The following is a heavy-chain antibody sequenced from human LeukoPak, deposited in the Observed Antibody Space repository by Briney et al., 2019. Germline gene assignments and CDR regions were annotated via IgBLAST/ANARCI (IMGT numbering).Heavy chain of an antibody. CDR1: GYTFTGYY. Sequence: ASVKVSCKASGYTFTGYYMHWVRQAPGQGLEWMGWINPNSGGTNYAQKFQGRVTMTRDTSISTAYMELSRLRSDDTAVYYCARESGIAAAGMPTHAFDIWGQGTMVTVSS. CDR2: INPNSGGT. CDR3: ARESGIAAAGMPTHAFDI. V-gene: IGHV1-2*02. J-gene: IGHJ3*02. D-gene: IGHD6-13*01.